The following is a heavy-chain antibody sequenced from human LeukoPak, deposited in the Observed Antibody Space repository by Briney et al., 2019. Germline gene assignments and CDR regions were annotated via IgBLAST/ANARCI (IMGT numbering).Heavy chain of an antibody. CDR3: AKDAKGYSGYDAFSYYFDY. D-gene: IGHD5-12*01. CDR2: IRYDGSNK. J-gene: IGHJ4*02. CDR1: GFTFSSYG. V-gene: IGHV3-30*02. Sequence: AGGSLRLSCAASGFTFSSYGMHRVRQAPGKGLEWVAFIRYDGSNKYYADSVKGRFTISRDNSKNTLYLQMNSLKAEDTTVYYCAKDAKGYSGYDAFSYYFDYWGQGTLVTVSS.